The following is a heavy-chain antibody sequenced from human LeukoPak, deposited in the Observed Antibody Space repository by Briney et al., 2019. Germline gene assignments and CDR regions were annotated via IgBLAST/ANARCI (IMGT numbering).Heavy chain of an antibody. D-gene: IGHD4-17*01. CDR1: GFTFSSYS. Sequence: PGRSLRLSCVASGFTFSSYSMNWVRQAPGKGLEWVSSISSTSTYIYYAESVKGRFTISRDNAKNSLYLQMNSLRAEDTAVYYCARSRTTVTKDALDYWGQGTLVTVSS. CDR3: ARSRTTVTKDALDY. V-gene: IGHV3-21*01. CDR2: ISSTSTYI. J-gene: IGHJ4*02.